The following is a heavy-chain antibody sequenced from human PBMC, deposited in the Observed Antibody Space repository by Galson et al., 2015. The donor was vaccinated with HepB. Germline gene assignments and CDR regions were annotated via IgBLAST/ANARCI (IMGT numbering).Heavy chain of an antibody. CDR2: IYSDGST. D-gene: IGHD1-26*01. CDR3: ARGGSNRKPSYFDC. V-gene: IGHV3-53*04. J-gene: IGHJ4*02. Sequence: SLRLSCAASGFTVSSIYMSWVRQAPGKGLEWVSIIYSDGSTYSADSVKGRFTISRHNSKNTLYLRMNSLKAEDTAVYYCARGGSNRKPSYFDCWGQGTLVTVSS. CDR1: GFTVSSIY.